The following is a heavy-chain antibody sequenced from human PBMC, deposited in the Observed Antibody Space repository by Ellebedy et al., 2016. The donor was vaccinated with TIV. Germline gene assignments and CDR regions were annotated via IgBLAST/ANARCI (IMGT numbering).Heavy chain of an antibody. D-gene: IGHD3-9*01. Sequence: MPSETLSLTCTVSGGSISSYYWNWIRQPPGKGLEWIGYMDNSGNTNYSPSLKSRVTISADTSKNQFSLRLNSVTAADTAVYYCARDRYDILTGYFYWGQGTLVTVSS. J-gene: IGHJ4*02. CDR1: GGSISSYY. CDR2: MDNSGNT. V-gene: IGHV4-4*08. CDR3: ARDRYDILTGYFY.